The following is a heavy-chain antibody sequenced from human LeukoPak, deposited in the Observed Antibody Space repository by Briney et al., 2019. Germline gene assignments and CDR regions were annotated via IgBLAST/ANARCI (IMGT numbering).Heavy chain of an antibody. Sequence: ASVKVSCKASGYTFTSYYMHWVRQAPGQGLEWMGIINPSGGSTSYAQKFQGRVTMTGDTSTSTVYMELSSLRSEDTAVYYCARDSHPHYYGGNSPIDYWGQGTLVTVSS. J-gene: IGHJ4*02. D-gene: IGHD4-23*01. CDR1: GYTFTSYY. CDR2: INPSGGST. CDR3: ARDSHPHYYGGNSPIDY. V-gene: IGHV1-46*03.